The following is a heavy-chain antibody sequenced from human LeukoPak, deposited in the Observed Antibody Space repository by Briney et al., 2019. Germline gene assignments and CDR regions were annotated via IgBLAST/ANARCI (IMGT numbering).Heavy chain of an antibody. Sequence: SETLSLTCTVSGGSISSYYWTWIRQPPGKGLEWIAYMYHSGSTNYNPSLKSRVTISVDTSKNQFSMNLNSVTAADTAVYYCAKGAGPPWFDPWGQGTLVTVSS. V-gene: IGHV4-59*08. CDR2: MYHSGST. J-gene: IGHJ5*02. D-gene: IGHD6-19*01. CDR1: GGSISSYY. CDR3: AKGAGPPWFDP.